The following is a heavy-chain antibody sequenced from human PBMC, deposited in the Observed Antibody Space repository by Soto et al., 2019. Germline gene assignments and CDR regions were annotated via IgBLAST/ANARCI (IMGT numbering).Heavy chain of an antibody. V-gene: IGHV4-34*01. CDR1: GGSFSGYY. J-gene: IGHJ4*02. D-gene: IGHD1-26*01. CDR3: ARDFLEGRPPFDY. CDR2: INHSGST. Sequence: PSETLSLTCAVYGGSFSGYYWSWIRQPPGKGLEWIGEINHSGSTNYNPSLKSRVTISVDTSKNQFSLKLSSVTAADTAVYYCARDFLEGRPPFDYWGQGTLVTV.